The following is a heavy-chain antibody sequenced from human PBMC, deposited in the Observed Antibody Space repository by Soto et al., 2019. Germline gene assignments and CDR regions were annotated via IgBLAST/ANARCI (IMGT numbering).Heavy chain of an antibody. CDR1: GYTFRNYY. J-gene: IGHJ2*01. V-gene: IGHV1-2*02. CDR2: INPKSGET. CDR3: ARDPGIPGRYWYFDL. Sequence: QVQLVQSGAEVKKPGASVKVSCKASGYTFRNYYMHWVRQAPGQGLEWMGWINPKSGETNYAQNFQGRVIMTRDTSISTAYLEVTWLTSDDSAVFYCARDPGIPGRYWYFDLWGRGTLVTVSS. D-gene: IGHD3-9*01.